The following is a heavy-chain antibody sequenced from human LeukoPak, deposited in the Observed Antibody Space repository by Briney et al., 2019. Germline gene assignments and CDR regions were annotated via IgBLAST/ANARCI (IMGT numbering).Heavy chain of an antibody. CDR3: ARDLYIANPYYFDY. J-gene: IGHJ4*02. CDR1: GGSISSSSYY. D-gene: IGHD5-12*01. CDR2: IYYSGST. V-gene: IGHV4-39*07. Sequence: SETLSLTCTVSGGSISSSSYYWGWIRQPPGKGLEWIGSIYYSGSTYYNPSLKSRVTISVDTSKNQFSLKLSSVTAADTAVYYCARDLYIANPYYFDYWGQGTLVTVSS.